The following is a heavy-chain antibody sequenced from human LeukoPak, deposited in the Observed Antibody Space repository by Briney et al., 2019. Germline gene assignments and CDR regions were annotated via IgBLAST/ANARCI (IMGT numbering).Heavy chain of an antibody. V-gene: IGHV1-8*03. J-gene: IGHJ3*02. CDR2: MNPNSGNT. Sequence: ASVRVSFKASGYTFTIYDINWVRQATGQGGEWMGWMNPNSGNTGYAQKFQGRVTITRKTTISTAYLGLRSLRSEDTAVYYCARTPAQYYYDSSAGAFDIWGQGTMVTVSS. D-gene: IGHD3-22*01. CDR1: GYTFTIYD. CDR3: ARTPAQYYYDSSAGAFDI.